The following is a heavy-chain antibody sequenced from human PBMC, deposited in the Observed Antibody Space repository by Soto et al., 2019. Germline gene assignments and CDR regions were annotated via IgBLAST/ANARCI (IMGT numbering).Heavy chain of an antibody. V-gene: IGHV4-34*01. CDR1: VGYFSSYY. J-gene: IGHJ6*02. Sequence: ETLSLTYDVHVGYFSSYYWSWIRQPQEKGLEWIGEINHSGSTNYNPSLKSRVTISVDTSKNQFSLKLSSVTAADTAVYYCAGRHQTDYYDSSGYLKPRVYGMDVCGQGTTVTLSS. CDR3: AGRHQTDYYDSSGYLKPRVYGMDV. D-gene: IGHD3-22*01. CDR2: INHSGST.